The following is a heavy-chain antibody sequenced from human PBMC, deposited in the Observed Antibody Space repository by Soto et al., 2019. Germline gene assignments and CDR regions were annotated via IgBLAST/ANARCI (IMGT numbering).Heavy chain of an antibody. CDR2: ISAYNGNT. J-gene: IGHJ5*02. CDR3: ARGGPYYYDSSGYYEPPSP. CDR1: GYTFTSYG. V-gene: IGHV1-18*04. D-gene: IGHD3-22*01. Sequence: ASVKVSCKASGYTFTSYGISWVRQTPGQGLGWMGWISAYNGNTNYAQKLQGRVTVTTDTSTSTAYMELRSLISSDKAMYYCARGGPYYYDSSGYYEPPSPWGQGPLVTVSS.